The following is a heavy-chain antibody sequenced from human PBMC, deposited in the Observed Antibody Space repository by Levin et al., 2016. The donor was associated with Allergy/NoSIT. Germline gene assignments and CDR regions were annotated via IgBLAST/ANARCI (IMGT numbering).Heavy chain of an antibody. V-gene: IGHV6-1*01. Sequence: WIRQSPSRGLEWLGRTYYRSKWYNDYAVSVKSRITINPDTSKNQFSLQLNSVTPEDTAVYYCARDSPGLYGGNSIDYWGQGTLVTVSS. CDR2: TYYRSKWYN. J-gene: IGHJ4*02. CDR3: ARDSPGLYGGNSIDY. D-gene: IGHD4-23*01.